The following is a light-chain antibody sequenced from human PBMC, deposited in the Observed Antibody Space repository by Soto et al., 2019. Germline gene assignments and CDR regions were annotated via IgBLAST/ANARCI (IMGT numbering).Light chain of an antibody. CDR1: QDVRHY. Sequence: IRMTQSPSSLSASVGDRVTMTCQASQDVRHYLNCYQQKLGKAPKLLMDDXSNLETGGPSRLSGSGSATDFTLTISSLQPEDVANYYCQSYDSASWAFGQGTKVDIK. V-gene: IGKV1-33*01. CDR2: DXS. J-gene: IGKJ1*01. CDR3: QSYDSASWA.